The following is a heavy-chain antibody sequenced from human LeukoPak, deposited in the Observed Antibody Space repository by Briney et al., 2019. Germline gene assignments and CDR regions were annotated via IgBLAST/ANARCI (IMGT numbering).Heavy chain of an antibody. CDR1: GFTFSNYA. CDR3: ASSNLQGERPGYYFYMDV. J-gene: IGHJ6*03. Sequence: PGGSLRLSCAASGFTFSNYAMNWVRQAPGKGLEWVSGISGSGGSTYYTDSVKGRFTISRDNSKNTLYLQMNSLRAEDTAIYYCASSNLQGERPGYYFYMDVWGKGTTVTVSS. CDR2: ISGSGGST. D-gene: IGHD3-16*01. V-gene: IGHV3-23*01.